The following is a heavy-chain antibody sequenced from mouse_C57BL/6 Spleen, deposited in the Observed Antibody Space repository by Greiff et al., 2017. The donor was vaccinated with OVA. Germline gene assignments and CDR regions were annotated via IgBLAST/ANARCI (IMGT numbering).Heavy chain of an antibody. Sequence: QVQLQQPGAELVRPGSSVKLSCKASGYTFTSYWMHWVKQRPIQGLEWIGNIYPSDSETHYNQKFKDKATLTVDKSSSTAYMQLSSLTSEDSAVYYCARNGYYSGYFDYWGQGTTLTVSS. J-gene: IGHJ2*01. CDR3: ARNGYYSGYFDY. CDR2: IYPSDSET. CDR1: GYTFTSYW. V-gene: IGHV1-52*01. D-gene: IGHD2-3*01.